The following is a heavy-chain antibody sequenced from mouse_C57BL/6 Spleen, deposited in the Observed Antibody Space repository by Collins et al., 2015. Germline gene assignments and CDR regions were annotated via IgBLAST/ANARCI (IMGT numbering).Heavy chain of an antibody. CDR1: GYTFTSYW. J-gene: IGHJ1*03. V-gene: IGHV1-55*01. CDR2: IYPGSGST. D-gene: IGHD1-1*01. Sequence: PGAELVKPGASVKMSCKASGYTFTSYWITWVKQRPGQGLEWIGDIYPGSGSTNYNEKFKSKATLTVDTSSSTAYMQLSSLTSEDSAVYYCARGYYSDWYFDVWGTGTTVTVSS. CDR3: ARGYYSDWYFDV.